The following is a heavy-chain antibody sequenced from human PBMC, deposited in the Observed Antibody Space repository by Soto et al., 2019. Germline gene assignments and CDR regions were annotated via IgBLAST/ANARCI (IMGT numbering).Heavy chain of an antibody. CDR3: AKDLGGSYYPNWFDP. J-gene: IGHJ5*02. V-gene: IGHV3-30*18. CDR2: ISYDGSNK. D-gene: IGHD1-26*01. CDR1: GFTFSSYG. Sequence: QVQLVESGGGVVQPGRSLRLSCAASGFTFSSYGMHWVRQAPGKGLEWVAVISYDGSNKYYADSVKGRFTISRDNSKNTLYLQMNSLRAEDTAVYYCAKDLGGSYYPNWFDPWGQGTLVTVSS.